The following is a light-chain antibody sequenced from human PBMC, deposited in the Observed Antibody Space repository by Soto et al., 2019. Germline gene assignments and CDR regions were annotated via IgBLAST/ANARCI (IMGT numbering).Light chain of an antibody. J-gene: IGLJ2*01. CDR1: SSNIGNNY. V-gene: IGLV1-51*01. CDR3: GTWDSSLSAGV. CDR2: DNN. Sequence: QSVLTQPPSVSAAPGQTVTIFCSGSSSNIGNNYVSWYQQLPGTAPKLLIYDNNKRPSGIPDRFSGSKSGTSATLGITGLQTGDEADYYCGTWDSSLSAGVFGGGTKRTVL.